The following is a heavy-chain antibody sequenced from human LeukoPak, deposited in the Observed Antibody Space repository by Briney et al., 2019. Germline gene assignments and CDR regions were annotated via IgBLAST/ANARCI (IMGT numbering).Heavy chain of an antibody. CDR1: GVSFSGYY. V-gene: IGHV4-34*01. J-gene: IGHJ4*02. CDR2: INHSGST. CDR3: ASVYDSSGYYPF. D-gene: IGHD3-22*01. Sequence: SETLSLTCAAYGVSFSGYYWSWIRQPPGKGLEWIGEINHSGSTNYNPSLKSRVTISVDTSKNQFSLKLSSVTAADTAVYYCASVYDSSGYYPFWGQGTLVTVSS.